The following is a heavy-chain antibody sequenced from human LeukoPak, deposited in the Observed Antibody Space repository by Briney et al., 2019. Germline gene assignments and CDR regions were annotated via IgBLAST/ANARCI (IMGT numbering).Heavy chain of an antibody. CDR1: GGSISNHY. V-gene: IGHV4-59*11. CDR2: IYYTEST. Sequence: PSETLSLTCTVSGGSISNHYWNWIRQPPGKGLEWIGYIYYTESTSYNPSLKSRVTISVDTSRSQFSLKLTSVTAADTAVYYCSRESGPYCPFGHWGQGTLVAVTS. J-gene: IGHJ5*02. D-gene: IGHD1-26*01. CDR3: SRESGPYCPFGH.